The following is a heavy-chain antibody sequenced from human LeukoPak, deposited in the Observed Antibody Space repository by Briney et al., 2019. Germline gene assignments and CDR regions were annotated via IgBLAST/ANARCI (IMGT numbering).Heavy chain of an antibody. Sequence: SETLSLTCTVSGGSISYYYWSWIRQPPGKGLEWIGYIYYSGSTNYNPSLKSRVTISVDTSKNQFSLKLSSVTAADTAVYYCARGDYGVPELDYWGQGTLVTVSS. V-gene: IGHV4-59*08. CDR3: ARGDYGVPELDY. D-gene: IGHD4-17*01. CDR2: IYYSGST. J-gene: IGHJ4*02. CDR1: GGSISYYY.